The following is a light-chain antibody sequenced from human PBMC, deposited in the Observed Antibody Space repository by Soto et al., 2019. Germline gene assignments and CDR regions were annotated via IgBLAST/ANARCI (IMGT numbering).Light chain of an antibody. J-gene: IGKJ3*01. CDR3: QQYNTWPPT. CDR2: GAS. V-gene: IGKV3-15*01. Sequence: EIVLTQSPATLSLSPGERATLSCRASQSVGRDLAWYQQKPGQAPRLLIYGASTRATGIPARFTGSGSGTEFTLAINSLQSEGFAVYWCQQYNTWPPTVXPGTKVDSK. CDR1: QSVGRD.